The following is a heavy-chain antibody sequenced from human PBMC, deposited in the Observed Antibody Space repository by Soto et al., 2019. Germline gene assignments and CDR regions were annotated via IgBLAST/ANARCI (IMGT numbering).Heavy chain of an antibody. V-gene: IGHV4-28*01. J-gene: IGHJ4*02. CDR1: GYSISSSNW. CDR2: IYYSGST. Sequence: QVQLQESGPGLVKPSDTLSLTCAVSGYSISSSNWWGWIRQPPGKGLEWIGYIYYSGSTYYNPSLKSRVTMSVDTSKTQFSLKLRSVTAVDTAVYYCARKPNDSSGWYFDYWGQGTLVTVSA. CDR3: ARKPNDSSGWYFDY. D-gene: IGHD6-19*01.